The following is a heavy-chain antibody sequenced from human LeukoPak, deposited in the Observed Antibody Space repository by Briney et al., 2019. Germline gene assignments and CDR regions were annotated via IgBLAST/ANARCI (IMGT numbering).Heavy chain of an antibody. CDR1: GFTFSNYA. J-gene: IGHJ6*02. CDR3: AKDDYSYYAMDV. V-gene: IGHV3-23*01. Sequence: EPGGSLRLSCAASGFTFSNYAMSWVRQAPGKGLEWVSTISGSGGSTFYADSVKGRFTISRDNSRNTLYLQMNSLRAEDTAIYYCAKDDYSYYAMDVWGRGTTVTVSS. CDR2: ISGSGGST.